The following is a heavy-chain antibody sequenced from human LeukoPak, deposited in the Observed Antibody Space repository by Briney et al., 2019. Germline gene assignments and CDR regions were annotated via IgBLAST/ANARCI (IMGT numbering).Heavy chain of an antibody. V-gene: IGHV3-7*01. J-gene: IGHJ4*02. CDR2: IKQDGSET. Sequence: GGSLRLSCAASGFTFSTYWMSWVRQAPGKGLEWVANIKQDGSETHYLDSMKGRFTISRDNANNSVYLHMSNLRAEDSAVYFCARQTAGYYSPFDYWGQGTLVTVFS. CDR3: ARQTAGYYSPFDY. D-gene: IGHD3-9*01. CDR1: GFTFSTYW.